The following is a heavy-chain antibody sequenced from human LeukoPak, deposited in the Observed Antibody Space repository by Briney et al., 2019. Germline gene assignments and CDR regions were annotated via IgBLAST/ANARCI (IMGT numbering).Heavy chain of an antibody. Sequence: GGSLRLSCAASGFTFSSYDMHWVRHATGKGLEWVSAIGTAGDTYYPGSVKGRFTISRENAKNSLYLQMNSLRAGDTAVYYCARGTSTYYYDSSGHSMDVWGKGTMVTVSS. V-gene: IGHV3-13*01. J-gene: IGHJ6*03. CDR3: ARGTSTYYYDSSGHSMDV. D-gene: IGHD3-22*01. CDR1: GFTFSSYD. CDR2: IGTAGDT.